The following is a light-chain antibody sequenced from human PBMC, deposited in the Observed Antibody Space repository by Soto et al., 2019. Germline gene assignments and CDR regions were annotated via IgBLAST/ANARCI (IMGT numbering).Light chain of an antibody. Sequence: DFQMTQSPSTLSASVGDRVTITGRASQSIHTWLAWDQQKPGTTPNLLLYMASTLQSGVPSRFAGSGSGTVFTLTINNLQPDDYASYFCQQYNAHPYTFGQGTKLESK. CDR2: MAS. J-gene: IGKJ2*01. V-gene: IGKV1-5*03. CDR1: QSIHTW. CDR3: QQYNAHPYT.